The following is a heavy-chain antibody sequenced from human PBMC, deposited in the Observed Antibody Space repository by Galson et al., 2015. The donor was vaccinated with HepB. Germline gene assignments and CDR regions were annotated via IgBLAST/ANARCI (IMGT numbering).Heavy chain of an antibody. D-gene: IGHD3-22*01. CDR1: GFTFSSYG. V-gene: IGHV3-30*02. Sequence: SLRLSCAASGFTFSSYGMHWVRQAPGKGLEWVAFIRYDGSNKYYADSVKGRFTISRDNSKNTLYLQMNSLGAEDTAVYYCAKDSSGYYSHFDYWGQGTLVTVSS. J-gene: IGHJ4*02. CDR3: AKDSSGYYSHFDY. CDR2: IRYDGSNK.